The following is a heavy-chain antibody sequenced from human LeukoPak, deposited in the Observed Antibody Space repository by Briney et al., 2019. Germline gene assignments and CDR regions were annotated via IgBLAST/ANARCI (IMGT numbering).Heavy chain of an antibody. D-gene: IGHD1-1*01. CDR3: AGTNSWFDP. J-gene: IGHJ5*02. CDR1: GGSISSGGYY. V-gene: IGHV4-30-2*01. CDR2: IYHSGST. Sequence: PSETLSLTCTVSGGSISSGGYYWSWIRQPPGKGLEWIGYIYHSGSTYYNPSLKSRVTISVDRSKNQFSLKLSSVTAADTAVYYCAGTNSWFDPWGQGTLVTVSS.